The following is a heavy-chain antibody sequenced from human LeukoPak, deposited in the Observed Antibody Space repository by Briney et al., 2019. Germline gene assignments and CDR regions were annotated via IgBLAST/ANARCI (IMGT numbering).Heavy chain of an antibody. D-gene: IGHD3-22*01. J-gene: IGHJ4*02. CDR3: AREGVGYYYDSN. CDR2: IYTSGST. V-gene: IGHV4-61*02. CDR1: GGSISSGSYY. Sequence: SQTLSLTCTVSGGSISSGSYYWSWLRQPAGKGLEWIGRIYTSGSTNYNPSLNSRVTISVDTSKNQFSLKLSSVTAADTAVYYCAREGVGYYYDSNWGQGTLVTVSS.